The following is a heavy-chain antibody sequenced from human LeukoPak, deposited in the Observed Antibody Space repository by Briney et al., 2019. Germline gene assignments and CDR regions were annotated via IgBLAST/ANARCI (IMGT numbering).Heavy chain of an antibody. D-gene: IGHD5-18*01. CDR2: ISSSSRYK. J-gene: IGHJ3*02. CDR3: ARDPDTAMVTEAAFDI. V-gene: IGHV3-21*01. CDR1: GFTFSSYN. Sequence: GGSLRLSCAASGFTFSSYNMNWVRQAPGKGLEWVSSISSSSRYKYYADSVKGRFTISRDNAKNSLYLQMNSLRAEDTAVYYCARDPDTAMVTEAAFDIWGQGTMVTVSS.